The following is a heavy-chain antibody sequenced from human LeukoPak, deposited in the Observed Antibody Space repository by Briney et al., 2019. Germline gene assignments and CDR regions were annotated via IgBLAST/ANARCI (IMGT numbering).Heavy chain of an antibody. CDR3: ARDLCGEWNAFDI. D-gene: IGHD3-10*01. J-gene: IGHJ3*02. Sequence: SETLSLTCTVSGGSISSSSYYRSWIRQPPGKGLEWIGYIYYSGSTNYNPSLKSRVTISVDTSKNQFSLKLSSVTAADTAVYYCARDLCGEWNAFDIWGQGTMVTVSS. CDR2: IYYSGST. V-gene: IGHV4-61*01. CDR1: GGSISSSSYY.